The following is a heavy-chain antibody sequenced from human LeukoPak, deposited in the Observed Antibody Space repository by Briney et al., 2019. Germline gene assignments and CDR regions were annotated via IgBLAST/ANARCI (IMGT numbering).Heavy chain of an antibody. D-gene: IGHD3-16*01. V-gene: IGHV3-23*01. CDR1: GFSFGNYA. CDR3: AKPASQGIMITFGGVIDY. J-gene: IGHJ4*02. Sequence: GGSLRLSCVASGFSFGNYAMSWVRQAPGKGLEWVSVISGSGGSTYYADSVKGRFTISRDNSKNTLYLQMNSLRAEDTAVYYCAKPASQGIMITFGGVIDYWGQGTLVTVSS. CDR2: ISGSGGST.